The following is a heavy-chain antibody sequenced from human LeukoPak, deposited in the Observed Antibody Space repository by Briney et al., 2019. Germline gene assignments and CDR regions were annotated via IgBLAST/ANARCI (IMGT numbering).Heavy chain of an antibody. Sequence: PSETLSLTCTVSGGSISSSSYYWGWIRQPPGKGLEWIGSIYHSGSTYYNPSLKSRVTISVDTSKNQFSLKLTSVTAADTAVYYCARTSLGHSGSPKGYFAYWGQGTLVTVSS. CDR2: IYHSGST. CDR1: GGSISSSSYY. J-gene: IGHJ4*02. D-gene: IGHD1-26*01. V-gene: IGHV4-39*07. CDR3: ARTSLGHSGSPKGYFAY.